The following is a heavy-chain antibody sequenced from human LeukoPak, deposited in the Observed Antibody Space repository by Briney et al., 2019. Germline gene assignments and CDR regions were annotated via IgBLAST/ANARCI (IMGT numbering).Heavy chain of an antibody. V-gene: IGHV4-4*07. D-gene: IGHD4-11*01. Sequence: SSETLSLTCTVSGDSVDGFYWSWIRQAAGKGPEWLGCIYTSGATNCYPSLKRRVSMSIDTSKNQFSLRLSSVTAADTATYYCARGGAYSKSHFLYYQFMDVWGKGTTVTVSS. CDR3: ARGGAYSKSHFLYYQFMDV. CDR1: GDSVDGFY. CDR2: IYTSGAT. J-gene: IGHJ6*03.